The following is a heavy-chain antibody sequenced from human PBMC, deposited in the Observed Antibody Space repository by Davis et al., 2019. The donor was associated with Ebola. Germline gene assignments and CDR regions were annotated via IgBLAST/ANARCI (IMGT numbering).Heavy chain of an antibody. Sequence: PSETLSLTCTVSGGSISSSSYYWGWIRQPPGKGLEWIGSIYYSGSTYYNPSLKSRVTISVDTSKNQFSLKLSSVTAADTAVYYCASILDRRDGYNHFDYWGQGTLVTVSS. V-gene: IGHV4-39*01. J-gene: IGHJ4*02. CDR1: GGSISSSSYY. CDR2: IYYSGST. CDR3: ASILDRRDGYNHFDY. D-gene: IGHD5-24*01.